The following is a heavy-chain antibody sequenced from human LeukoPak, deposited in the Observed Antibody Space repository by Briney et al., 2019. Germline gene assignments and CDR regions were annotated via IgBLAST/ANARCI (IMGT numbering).Heavy chain of an antibody. CDR2: FDPEDGET. CDR3: ATEIQTGTDPPPFDY. CDR1: GYTLTELS. J-gene: IGHJ4*02. Sequence: ASVKVSWKVSGYTLTELSMHWVRQAPGKGLEWMGGFDPEDGETIYAQKFQGRVTMTEDTSTDTAYMELSSLRSEDTAVYYCATEIQTGTDPPPFDYWGQGTLVTVSS. D-gene: IGHD1-1*01. V-gene: IGHV1-24*01.